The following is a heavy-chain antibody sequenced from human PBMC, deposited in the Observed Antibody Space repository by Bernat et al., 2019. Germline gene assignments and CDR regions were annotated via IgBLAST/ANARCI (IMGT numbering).Heavy chain of an antibody. CDR3: ATSITMMVY. J-gene: IGHJ4*02. V-gene: IGHV3-53*02. Sequence: EVQLVETGGGLIQPGGSLRLSCAASGFSVSSNYMSWVRQAPGKGLEWVSVIHSGGTTYYEDSVKGRFIIPRDNSKNTLYLQMNSLRAEDTAVYYCATSITMMVYWGQGTLVTVSS. CDR2: IHSGGTT. D-gene: IGHD3-22*01. CDR1: GFSVSSNY.